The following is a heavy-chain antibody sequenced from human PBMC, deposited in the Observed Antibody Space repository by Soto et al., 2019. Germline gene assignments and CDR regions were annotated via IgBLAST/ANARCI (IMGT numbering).Heavy chain of an antibody. CDR1: GYSFTSYW. CDR2: IYPGDSDT. Sequence: GESLKISCKGSGYSFTSYWIGWVRQMPGKGLEWMGIIYPGDSDTGYSPSFQGQVTISADKSISTAYLQWSSLKASDTAMYYCARSIYDFWSGYTDYYYYMDVWGKGTTVTVSS. CDR3: ARSIYDFWSGYTDYYYYMDV. J-gene: IGHJ6*03. D-gene: IGHD3-3*01. V-gene: IGHV5-51*01.